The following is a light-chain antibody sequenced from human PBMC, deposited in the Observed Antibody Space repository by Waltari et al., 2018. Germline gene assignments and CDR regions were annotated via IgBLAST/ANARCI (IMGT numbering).Light chain of an antibody. Sequence: EIGLTQSTGPLSLSPGERATLPCRASQSVSRALTWYQQKPGQAPRLLIYGASTRATGIPDRFSGSGSGTDFSLTISRLEPDDFAVYYCQHYLRLPVTFGQGTTVEI. CDR3: QHYLRLPVT. J-gene: IGKJ1*01. V-gene: IGKV3-20*01. CDR2: GAS. CDR1: QSVSRA.